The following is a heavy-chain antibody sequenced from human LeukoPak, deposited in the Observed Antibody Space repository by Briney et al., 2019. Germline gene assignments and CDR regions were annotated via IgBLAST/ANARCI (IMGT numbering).Heavy chain of an antibody. CDR2: MNPNSGNT. V-gene: IGHV1-8*01. CDR1: GYTFTSYD. J-gene: IGHJ4*02. CDR3: AVGGYYYDSSGYRIGFDY. Sequence: ASVKVSCKASGYTFTSYDINWVRQATGQGLEWMGWMNPNSGNTGYAQKFQGRVTMTRNTSISTAYMELSRLRSDDTAVYYCAVGGYYYDSSGYRIGFDYWSQGTLVTVSS. D-gene: IGHD3-22*01.